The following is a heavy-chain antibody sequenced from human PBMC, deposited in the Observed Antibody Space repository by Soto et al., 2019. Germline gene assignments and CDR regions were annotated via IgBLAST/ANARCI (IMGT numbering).Heavy chain of an antibody. V-gene: IGHV3-30*18. CDR1: GFTFSSYG. J-gene: IGHJ3*02. CDR2: ISYDGSNK. CDR3: AKDSLQADAFDI. Sequence: GGSLRLSCAASGFTFSSYGMHWVRQAPGKGLEWVAVISYDGSNKYYADSVKGRFTISRDNSKNTLYLQMNSLRAEDTAVYYCAKDSLQADAFDIWGQGTMVTVSS.